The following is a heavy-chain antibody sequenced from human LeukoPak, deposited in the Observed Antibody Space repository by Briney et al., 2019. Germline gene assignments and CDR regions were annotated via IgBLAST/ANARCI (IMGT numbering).Heavy chain of an antibody. CDR2: IKQDGSEK. CDR1: GFTFSNYW. D-gene: IGHD3-3*01. Sequence: GGSLRLSCAASGFTFSNYWMSWVRQAPGKGLEWVANIKQDGSEKCYVDSVKGRFTISRDNAKNSLYLQMNSLRAEDTAVYYCARGRSNTYYDFWSGYPQDAFDIWGQGTMVTVSS. CDR3: ARGRSNTYYDFWSGYPQDAFDI. J-gene: IGHJ3*02. V-gene: IGHV3-7*01.